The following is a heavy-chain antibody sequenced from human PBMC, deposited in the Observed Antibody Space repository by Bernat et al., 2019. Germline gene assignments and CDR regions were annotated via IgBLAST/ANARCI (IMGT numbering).Heavy chain of an antibody. V-gene: IGHV1-69*01. D-gene: IGHD3-9*01. CDR2: SIPIFGTA. J-gene: IGHJ4*02. CDR3: ARASRVVLRYFDWLLPHYFDY. Sequence: QVQLVQSGAEVKKPGSSVKVSCKASGGTFSSYAISWVRQAPGQGLEWMGGSIPIFGTANYAQKIQSRVTITADESTSTAYMELSSLRSEDTAVYYCARASRVVLRYFDWLLPHYFDYWGQGTLVTVSS. CDR1: GGTFSSYA.